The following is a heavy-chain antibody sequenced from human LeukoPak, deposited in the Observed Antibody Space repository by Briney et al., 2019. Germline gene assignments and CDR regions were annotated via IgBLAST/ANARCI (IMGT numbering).Heavy chain of an antibody. CDR3: AGRYQRGVFFRGYYFDY. V-gene: IGHV4-39*01. Sequence: SETLSLTCTVSGGSISSSSYYWGWIRQPPGKGLEWIGSIYYSGSTYYNPSLKSRVTISVDTSKNQFSLKLSSVTAADTAVYYCAGRYQRGVFFRGYYFDYWGQGTLVTVSS. CDR2: IYYSGST. J-gene: IGHJ4*02. D-gene: IGHD3-10*01. CDR1: GGSISSSSYY.